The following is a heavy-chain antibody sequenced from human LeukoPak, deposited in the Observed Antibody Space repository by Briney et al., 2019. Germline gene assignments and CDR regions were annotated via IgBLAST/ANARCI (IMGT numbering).Heavy chain of an antibody. V-gene: IGHV4-61*08. D-gene: IGHD6-19*01. Sequence: SQTLSLTCAVSGGSISSGGYSWSWIRQPPGKGLEWIGYIYYSGSTNYNPSLKSRVTISVDTSKNQFSLKLSSVTAADTAVYYCAGEGIAVAGIDYWGQGTLVTVSS. CDR3: AGEGIAVAGIDY. J-gene: IGHJ4*02. CDR1: GGSISSGGYS. CDR2: IYYSGST.